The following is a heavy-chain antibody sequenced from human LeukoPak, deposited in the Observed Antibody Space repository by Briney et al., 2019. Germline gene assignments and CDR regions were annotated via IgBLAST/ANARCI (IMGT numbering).Heavy chain of an antibody. CDR3: AKGGSNNWSFDN. CDR2: IRYYGRNK. Sequence: GGSLRLSCAAAGLTFSNYGMHWVRKAPGKGLQWVAYIRYYGRNKYSADSVKGRFTIYRDNSKSTLYLQMNSLRTEDTAVYYCAKGGSNNWSFDNWGQGTLVTVSS. V-gene: IGHV3-30*02. CDR1: GLTFSNYG. D-gene: IGHD1-1*01. J-gene: IGHJ4*02.